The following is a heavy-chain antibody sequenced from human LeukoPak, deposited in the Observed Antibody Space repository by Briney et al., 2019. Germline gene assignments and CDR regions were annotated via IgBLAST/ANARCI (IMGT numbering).Heavy chain of an antibody. Sequence: GGSLRLSCIVSGFTFGDYGMSWVRQAPGKGLEWVGFIRSKTYGGKKEYAASVKGRFSISRDDSTRILYLHMNSLKTEDTALYYCIPDLPFDSWGQGTLVTVST. CDR3: IPDLPFDS. D-gene: IGHD1-14*01. CDR2: IRSKTYGGKK. J-gene: IGHJ4*02. V-gene: IGHV3-49*04. CDR1: GFTFGDYG.